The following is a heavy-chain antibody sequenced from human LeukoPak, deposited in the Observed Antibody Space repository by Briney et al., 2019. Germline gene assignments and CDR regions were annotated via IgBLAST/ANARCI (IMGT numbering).Heavy chain of an antibody. D-gene: IGHD3-22*01. J-gene: IGHJ5*02. CDR3: ARYYYDSSGPGAFVP. Sequence: SVKVSCKASGGTFSSYTISWVRQAPGQGLEWMGRIIPILGIANYAQKFQGRVTITADKSTSTAYMELSSLRSEDTAVYYCARYYYDSSGPGAFVPWGQGTLVTVSS. CDR2: IIPILGIA. CDR1: GGTFSSYT. V-gene: IGHV1-69*02.